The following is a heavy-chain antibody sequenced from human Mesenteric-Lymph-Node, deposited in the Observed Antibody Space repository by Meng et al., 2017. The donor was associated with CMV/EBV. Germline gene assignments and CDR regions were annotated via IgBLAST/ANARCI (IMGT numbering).Heavy chain of an antibody. J-gene: IGHJ4*02. CDR1: GFTFSHYA. V-gene: IGHV3-23*01. Sequence: GGPLRLSCEASGFTFSHYAMSWGRQAPGKGLEWVSAINYNGGSTYYADSVKGRFTISRDDSKNTLYLQMNSLRAEDTAIYYCAKGDSAMVPEIWGQGTLVTVSS. CDR3: AKGDSAMVPEI. D-gene: IGHD5-18*01. CDR2: INYNGGST.